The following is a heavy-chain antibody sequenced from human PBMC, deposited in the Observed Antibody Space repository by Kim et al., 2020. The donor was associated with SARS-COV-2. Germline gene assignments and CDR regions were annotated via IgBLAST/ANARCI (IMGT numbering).Heavy chain of an antibody. J-gene: IGHJ4*02. CDR2: IYYSGST. V-gene: IGHV4-31*03. CDR3: ARDRLYGSGVPGDY. D-gene: IGHD3-10*01. Sequence: SETLSLTCTVSGGSISSGGYYWSWIRQHPGKGLEWIGYIYYSGSTYYNPSLKSRVTISVDTSKNQFSLKLSSVTAADTAVYYCARDRLYGSGVPGDYWGQGTLVTVSS. CDR1: GGSISSGGYY.